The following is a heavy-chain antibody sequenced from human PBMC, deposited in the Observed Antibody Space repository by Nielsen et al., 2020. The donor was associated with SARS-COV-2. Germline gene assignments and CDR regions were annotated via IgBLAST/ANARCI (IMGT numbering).Heavy chain of an antibody. Sequence: GESLKISCAASGFTFSDYYMSWIRQAPGKGLEWVSYISSSSSYTNYADSVKGRFTISRDNAKNSLYLQMNSPRAEDTAVYYCARTRNSGYDFGGYYFDYWGQETLVTVSS. CDR2: ISSSSSYT. J-gene: IGHJ4*02. CDR3: ARTRNSGYDFGGYYFDY. D-gene: IGHD5-12*01. V-gene: IGHV3-11*03. CDR1: GFTFSDYY.